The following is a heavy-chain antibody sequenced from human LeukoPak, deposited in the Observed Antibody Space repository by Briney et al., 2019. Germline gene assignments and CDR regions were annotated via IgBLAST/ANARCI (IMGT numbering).Heavy chain of an antibody. CDR1: GGTFSSYA. V-gene: IGHV1-69*05. J-gene: IGHJ4*02. CDR2: IIPIFGTA. Sequence: SVKVSCKASGGTFSSYAISWVRQAPGQGLEWMGRIIPIFGTANYAQKFQGRVTITTDESTSIAYMELSSLRSEDTAVYYCAREAFVMGATHFDYWGQGTLVTISS. CDR3: AREAFVMGATHFDY. D-gene: IGHD1-26*01.